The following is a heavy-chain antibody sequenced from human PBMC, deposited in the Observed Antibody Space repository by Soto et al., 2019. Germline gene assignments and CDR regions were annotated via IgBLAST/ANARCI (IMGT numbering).Heavy chain of an antibody. CDR3: ARQGSRGGVAPW. CDR2: IYYSGST. J-gene: IGHJ4*02. D-gene: IGHD2-2*01. Sequence: SETLSLTCTVSGGSISSSSYYWGWIRQPPGKGLEWIGSIYYSGSTYYNPSLKSRVTISVDTSKNQFSLKLSSVTAADTAVYYCARQGSRGGVAPWWDQGTLVTVSS. CDR1: GGSISSSSYY. V-gene: IGHV4-39*01.